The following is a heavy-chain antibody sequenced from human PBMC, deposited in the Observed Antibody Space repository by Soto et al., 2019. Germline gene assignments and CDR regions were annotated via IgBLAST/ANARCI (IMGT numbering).Heavy chain of an antibody. V-gene: IGHV1-8*01. D-gene: IGHD2-21*01. J-gene: IGHJ2*01. CDR3: ARGPYCAGDFYSLRNWYSDL. CDR1: GYTFTSYD. Sequence: QVQLVQSGAEVKKPGASVKVSCKASGYTFTSYDINWVRQATGQGLEWMGWMNPNSGNTGYAQKFQGRVTMTRNTSLFSADRDLCSLRSEDTAVYYCARGPYCAGDFYSLRNWYSDLWGRGTLVTVSS. CDR2: MNPNSGNT.